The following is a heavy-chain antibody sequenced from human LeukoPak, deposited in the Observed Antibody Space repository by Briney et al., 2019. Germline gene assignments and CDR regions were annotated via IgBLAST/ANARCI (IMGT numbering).Heavy chain of an antibody. CDR2: ISSSSNYI. CDR3: ARVPHAMVRGVIITEFYFDY. V-gene: IGHV3-21*01. CDR1: GLTLSSYS. Sequence: PGGSLRLSCAASGLTLSSYSMNWVRQAPGKGLEWVSSISSSSNYIYYADSVKGRFTISRDNAKNSLYLQMNSLRAEDTAVYYCARVPHAMVRGVIITEFYFDYWGQGTLVTVSS. D-gene: IGHD3-10*01. J-gene: IGHJ4*02.